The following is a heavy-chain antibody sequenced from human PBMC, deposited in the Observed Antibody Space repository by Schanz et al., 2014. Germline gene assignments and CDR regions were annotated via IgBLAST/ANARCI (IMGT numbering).Heavy chain of an antibody. J-gene: IGHJ4*02. CDR3: ARGRGFYDY. Sequence: QVQLVQSGDEVKKPGASVKVSCKTSGYTFSDYGITWVRQAPGQGLEWMGKIIPVLNIATYAQRFQGGVSITADTSTNTAYMELSSLTSEDTAVHYCARGRGFYDYWGQGTLVTVSS. D-gene: IGHD3-10*01. V-gene: IGHV1-69*04. CDR1: GYTFSDYG. CDR2: IIPVLNIA.